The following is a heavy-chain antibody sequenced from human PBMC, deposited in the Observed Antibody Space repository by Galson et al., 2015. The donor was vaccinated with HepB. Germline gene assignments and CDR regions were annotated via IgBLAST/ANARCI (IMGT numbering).Heavy chain of an antibody. J-gene: IGHJ4*02. CDR3: ARGQASYYYDSSGYYYHY. V-gene: IGHV1-46*01. D-gene: IGHD3-22*01. CDR1: GYTFTSYY. Sequence: SVKVSCKASGYTFTSYYMHWVRQAPGQGLEWMGIINPSGGSTSYAQKFQGRVTMTRDTSTSTVYMELSSLRSEDTAVYYCARGQASYYYDSSGYYYHYWGQGTLVTVSS. CDR2: INPSGGST.